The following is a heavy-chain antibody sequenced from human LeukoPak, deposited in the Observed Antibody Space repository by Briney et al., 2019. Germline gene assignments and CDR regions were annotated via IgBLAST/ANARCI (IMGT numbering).Heavy chain of an antibody. CDR3: AKDPADQYCSSTSCYLGGWLRGSSWFDP. Sequence: GRSLRLSCAASGFTFSSYGMHWVRQAPGKGLEWVAVISYDGSNKYYADSVKGRFTISRDNSKNTLYLQMNSLRAEDTAVYYCAKDPADQYCSSTSCYLGGWLRGSSWFDPWGQGTLVTVSS. CDR2: ISYDGSNK. CDR1: GFTFSSYG. J-gene: IGHJ5*02. V-gene: IGHV3-30*18. D-gene: IGHD2-2*01.